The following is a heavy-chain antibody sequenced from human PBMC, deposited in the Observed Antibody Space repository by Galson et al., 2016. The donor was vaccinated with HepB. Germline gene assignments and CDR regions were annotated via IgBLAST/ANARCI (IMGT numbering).Heavy chain of an antibody. D-gene: IGHD5-18*01. J-gene: IGHJ6*02. Sequence: SVKVSCKASGYTFTGYFIHWVRQAPGQGLEWMGWINPNNGVTNYAQKFQGRVTMTRDTSITTAYIDLSRLRSGDTAVYYCAKRPYSYGWHYGMDVWGQRTTVTVSS. V-gene: IGHV1-2*02. CDR1: GYTFTGYF. CDR3: AKRPYSYGWHYGMDV. CDR2: INPNNGVT.